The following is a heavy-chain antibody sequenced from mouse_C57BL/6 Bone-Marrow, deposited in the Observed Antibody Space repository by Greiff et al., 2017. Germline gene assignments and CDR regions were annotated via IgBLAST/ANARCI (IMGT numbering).Heavy chain of an antibody. Sequence: EVQLQQSGAELVRPGASVKLSCTASGFTFNNYYMPWVKQRPEQGLEWIGRIDPENGDTDYAAKFQGKATITADTASNTAYLQLSRLTSEDTAVYYCTMYGDDEGYAMDYWGQGTTVTVSS. CDR1: GFTFNNYY. CDR3: TMYGDDEGYAMDY. D-gene: IGHD2-2*01. J-gene: IGHJ4*01. V-gene: IGHV14-4*01. CDR2: IDPENGDT.